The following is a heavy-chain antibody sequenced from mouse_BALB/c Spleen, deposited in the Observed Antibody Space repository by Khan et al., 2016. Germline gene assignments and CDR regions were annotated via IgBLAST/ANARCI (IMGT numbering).Heavy chain of an antibody. CDR3: ARPHFGFDEGYYFDS. J-gene: IGHJ2*01. D-gene: IGHD2-2*01. V-gene: IGHV1S34*01. CDR2: ISCYNGAT. CDR1: GYSFMGYY. Sequence: LVKTGAAVKISCKASGYSFMGYYMHWVRQSHGKSLEWIGYISCYNGATSYNQKFKGKATFTVETSSSTVYMQFNSLTSEDSAVXYCARPHFGFDEGYYFDSWGQGTTVTVSS.